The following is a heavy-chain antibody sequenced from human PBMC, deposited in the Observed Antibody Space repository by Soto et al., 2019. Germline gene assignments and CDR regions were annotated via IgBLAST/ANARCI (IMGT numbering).Heavy chain of an antibody. CDR2: IYWDDDK. J-gene: IGHJ5*02. V-gene: IGHV2-5*02. CDR1: GFSLTTSGVG. Sequence: QITLKESGPTLLSPTQTLTLTCTFSGFSLTTSGVGVGWIRQPPGKALEWRAFIYWDDDKRYCPSLHSRLTITKDTSKTQVVLTMTNMDPVDTATYFCARRRPWSSNWDSGWLDPWGQGTLVTVSS. D-gene: IGHD1-1*01. CDR3: ARRRPWSSNWDSGWLDP.